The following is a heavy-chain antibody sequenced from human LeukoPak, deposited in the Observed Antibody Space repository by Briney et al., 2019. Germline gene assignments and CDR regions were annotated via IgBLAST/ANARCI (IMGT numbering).Heavy chain of an antibody. CDR1: GYTFTGYY. CDR2: INPNSGGT. J-gene: IGHJ4*02. CDR3: ARDAASTYDILTGPRYYFDY. D-gene: IGHD3-9*01. V-gene: IGHV1-2*02. Sequence: ASVKVSCKASGYTFTGYYMHWVRQAPGQGLEWMGWINPNSGGTNYVQKFQGRVAMTRDTSISTAYMELSRLRSDDTAVYYCARDAASTYDILTGPRYYFDYWGQGTLVTVSS.